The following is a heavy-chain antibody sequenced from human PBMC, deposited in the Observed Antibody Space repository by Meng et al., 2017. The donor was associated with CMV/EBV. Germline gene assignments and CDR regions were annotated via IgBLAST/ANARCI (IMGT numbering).Heavy chain of an antibody. J-gene: IGHJ4*02. D-gene: IGHD3-22*01. CDR3: ARGGSGYYSSFDY. CDR1: GYSCTSYW. Sequence: GGSLRLSCKGSGYSCTSYWIGWVRQMPGKGLEWMGITYPGDSDTRYSPSFQGQVTISADKSISTAYLQWSSLKASDTAMYYCARGGSGYYSSFDYWGQGTLVTVSS. V-gene: IGHV5-51*01. CDR2: TYPGDSDT.